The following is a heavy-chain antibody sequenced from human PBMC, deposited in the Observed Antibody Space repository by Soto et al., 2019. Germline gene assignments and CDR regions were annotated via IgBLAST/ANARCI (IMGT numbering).Heavy chain of an antibody. J-gene: IGHJ5*02. CDR1: GGSLTRGDHY. D-gene: IGHD2-21*02. CDR2: IFYTGTS. Sequence: SETLSLTCSVSGGSLTRGDHYCSWIRQTPGKGLEWIGYIFYTGTSYYNPSLQSRLSISVDTSSNQFSLKVTSVTAADTAIYFCARTVFSKTLSTAHRFDPWGQGILVTVSS. CDR3: ARTVFSKTLSTAHRFDP. V-gene: IGHV4-30-4*08.